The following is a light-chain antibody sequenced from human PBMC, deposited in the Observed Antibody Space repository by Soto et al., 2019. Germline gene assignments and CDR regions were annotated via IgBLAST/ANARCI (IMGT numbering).Light chain of an antibody. J-gene: IGKJ2*01. CDR1: QRVSNSY. CDR2: GAL. Sequence: EIVLTQSPGTLSLSPGERATLSCTASQRVSNSYLAWYQQKPGQAPILLIYGALIRATGIPDSFSGSRAGTDFSVPISRLEPEDFVVYYCQQYGNSPEYNFGQGTKLEIK. CDR3: QQYGNSPEYN. V-gene: IGKV3-20*01.